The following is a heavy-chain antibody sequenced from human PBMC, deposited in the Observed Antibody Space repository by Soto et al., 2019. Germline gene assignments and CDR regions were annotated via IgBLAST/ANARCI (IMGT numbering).Heavy chain of an antibody. CDR1: GGSFSGYY. J-gene: IGHJ4*02. CDR3: ARTYCSGGSCYLYFHY. CDR2: INHSGST. D-gene: IGHD2-15*01. V-gene: IGHV4-34*01. Sequence: SETLSLTCAVYGGSFSGYYWSWIRQPPGKGLEWIGEINHSGSTNYNPSLKSRVTISVDTSKNQFSLKLSSVTAADTAVYYCARTYCSGGSCYLYFHYCGPGTLVTVSS.